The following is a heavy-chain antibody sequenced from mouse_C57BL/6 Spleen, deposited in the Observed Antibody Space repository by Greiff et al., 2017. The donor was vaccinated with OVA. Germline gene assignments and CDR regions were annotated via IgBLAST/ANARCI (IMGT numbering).Heavy chain of an antibody. V-gene: IGHV1-50*01. CDR2: IDPSDSYT. CDR1: GYTFTSYW. D-gene: IGHD2-4*01. CDR3: ARRGNSDYEGY. J-gene: IGHJ2*01. Sequence: QVQLQQSGAELVKPGASVKLSCKASGYTFTSYWMQWVKQRPGQGLEWIGEIDPSDSYTNYNQKFKGKATLTVDTSSSTAYMQLSSLTSEDSAVYYCARRGNSDYEGYWGQGTTLTVSS.